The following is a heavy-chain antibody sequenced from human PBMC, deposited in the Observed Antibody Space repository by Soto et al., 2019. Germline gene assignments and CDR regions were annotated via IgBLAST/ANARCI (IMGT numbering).Heavy chain of an antibody. Sequence: EVQLVESGGGLVQPGGSLRLSCAASGFTFSSYWRSWVRQAPGKGLEWVANIKEDGSDKYYVDSVKGRFTISRDNAKNSLDLQMNSLRAEDTAVYYCARSDNFDLWGRGTLVTVSS. J-gene: IGHJ2*01. V-gene: IGHV3-7*04. CDR3: ARSDNFDL. CDR1: GFTFSSYW. CDR2: IKEDGSDK.